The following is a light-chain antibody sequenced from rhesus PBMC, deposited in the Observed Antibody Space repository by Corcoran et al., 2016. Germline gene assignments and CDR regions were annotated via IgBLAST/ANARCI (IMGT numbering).Light chain of an antibody. CDR1: HGFSNY. V-gene: IGKV1-22*01. CDR2: KAS. Sequence: DIHMTQSPSSLSASVGDTVTITCRASHGFSNYLAWYQQKPGKAPKLLIYKASSLRTGVPSRFSGSGSWTDLTLPIPSLQPEDFASYYCLQYSSSPLTFGGGTKVGIK. CDR3: LQYSSSPLT. J-gene: IGKJ4*01.